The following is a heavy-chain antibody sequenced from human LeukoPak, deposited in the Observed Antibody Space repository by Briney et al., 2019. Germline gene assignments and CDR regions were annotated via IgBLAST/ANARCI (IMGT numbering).Heavy chain of an antibody. CDR2: INHSGST. J-gene: IGHJ4*02. Sequence: SETLSLTCAVYGGSFSGYYWSWIRQPPGEGLEWIGEINHSGSTNYNPSLKSRVTISVDTSKNQFSLKLSSVTAADTAVYYCARFNGLYYDILTGYYKKRYYFDYWGQGTLVTVSS. V-gene: IGHV4-34*01. CDR1: GGSFSGYY. CDR3: ARFNGLYYDILTGYYKKRYYFDY. D-gene: IGHD3-9*01.